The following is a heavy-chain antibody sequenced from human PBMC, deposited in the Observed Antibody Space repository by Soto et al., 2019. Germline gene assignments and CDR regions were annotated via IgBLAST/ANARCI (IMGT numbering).Heavy chain of an antibody. CDR2: MNPNSGDT. CDR3: ARVGDPHYNYGLDV. J-gene: IGHJ6*02. D-gene: IGHD2-15*01. V-gene: IGHV1-8*01. Sequence: QVQLVQSGAEVKKPGASVKVSCKASGYTFSSYDINWVRQARGQGPEWMGWMNPNSGDTGYAQKFQGRVTMTRDTSIRTAYLEVRSLSFEDAAVYYCARVGDPHYNYGLDVWGQGTTVTVS. CDR1: GYTFSSYD.